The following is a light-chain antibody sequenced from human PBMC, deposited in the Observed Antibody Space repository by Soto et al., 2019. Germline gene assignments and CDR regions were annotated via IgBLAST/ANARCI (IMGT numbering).Light chain of an antibody. CDR2: DAS. CDR1: QTVSSTS. J-gene: IGKJ1*01. V-gene: IGKV3-20*01. Sequence: EIVLTQAPGTLSLPPGERATLSSRASQTVSSTSLAWYQQRPGQAPRLLIFDASTRVTGIPDRFSGSGSGTDFTLTISRLEPEDFAVYYCQQYGSSPTFGQGTKVDIK. CDR3: QQYGSSPT.